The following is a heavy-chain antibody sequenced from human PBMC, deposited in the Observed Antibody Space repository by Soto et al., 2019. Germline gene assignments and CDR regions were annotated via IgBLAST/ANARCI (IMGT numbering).Heavy chain of an antibody. CDR1: GFTFDDYT. V-gene: IGHV3-9*01. Sequence: EVQLVESGGGLVQPGRSLRLSCAASGFTFDDYTMHWVRHAPGKGLEWVSGIRWNSGSICYADSVKGRFTISRDNAKNSLYLQMNRLRAEXXXXXXXXXDXXXXXXXXXXHTNRDTFDILGQGTMVTVSS. CDR2: IRWNSGSI. J-gene: IGHJ3*02. D-gene: IGHD2-2*01. CDR3: XXDXXXXXXXXXXHTNRDTFDI.